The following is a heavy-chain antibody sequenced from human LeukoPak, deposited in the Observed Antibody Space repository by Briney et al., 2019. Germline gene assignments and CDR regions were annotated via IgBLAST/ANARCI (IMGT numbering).Heavy chain of an antibody. D-gene: IGHD4-11*01. CDR3: ARLGGYSIDY. V-gene: IGHV4-59*01. CDR2: IYYSGST. CDR1: GGSISSYY. J-gene: IGHJ4*02. Sequence: SETLSLTCTVSGGSISSYYWSWIRQPPGKGLEWIGYIYYSGSTNYNPSLKSRVTISVDTSKNQFSLKLSSVTAADTAMYYCARLGGYSIDYWGQGTLVTVSS.